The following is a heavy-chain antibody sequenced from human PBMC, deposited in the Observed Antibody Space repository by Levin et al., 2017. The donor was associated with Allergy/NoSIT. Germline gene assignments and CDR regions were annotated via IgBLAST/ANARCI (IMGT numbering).Heavy chain of an antibody. CDR2: IYFSGST. D-gene: IGHD1/OR15-1a*01. CDR1: GGSISSYY. J-gene: IGHJ6*02. Sequence: SQTLSLTCTVSGGSISSYYLSWIRQPPGKGLEWIGHIYFSGSTKYNPSLKSRVTISADTSKNQFALNLSSVTAADTAVYYCARWNTNSYYYAMDVWGQGTTVTVSS. V-gene: IGHV4-59*01. CDR3: ARWNTNSYYYAMDV.